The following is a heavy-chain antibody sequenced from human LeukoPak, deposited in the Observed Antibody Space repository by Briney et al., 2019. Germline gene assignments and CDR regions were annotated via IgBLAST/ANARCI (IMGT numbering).Heavy chain of an antibody. J-gene: IGHJ5*02. CDR1: GGSFSGYY. CDR2: INHSGST. D-gene: IGHD1-26*01. V-gene: IGHV4-34*01. CDR3: ARLGGTLNWFDP. Sequence: SETLSLTCAVYGGSFSGYYWSWIRQPPGKGLEWIGEINHSGSTKYNPSLKSRVTISVDTSKNQFSLKLSSVIAADTSVYYCARLGGTLNWFDPWGQGTLVTVSS.